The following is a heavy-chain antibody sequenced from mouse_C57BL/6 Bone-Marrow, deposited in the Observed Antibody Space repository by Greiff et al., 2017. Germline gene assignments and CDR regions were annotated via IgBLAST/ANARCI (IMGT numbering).Heavy chain of an antibody. V-gene: IGHV1-18*01. CDR1: GYTFTDYN. Sequence: EVQLQRSGPELVKPGASVKIPCKASGYTFTDYNMDWVKQSPGKSLEWIGDINPNNGGTIYNQKFKGKATLTVDKSSITAYMGLRSLTSEATAVYYCARKDYYGSSWFAYWGQGTLVTVSA. CDR2: INPNNGGT. D-gene: IGHD1-1*01. J-gene: IGHJ3*01. CDR3: ARKDYYGSSWFAY.